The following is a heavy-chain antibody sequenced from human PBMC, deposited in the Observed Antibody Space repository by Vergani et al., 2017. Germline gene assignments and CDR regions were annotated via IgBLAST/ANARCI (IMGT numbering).Heavy chain of an antibody. J-gene: IGHJ6*03. Sequence: QVQLVQSGAEVKKPGSSVKVSCKASGSTFSSYAISWVRQAPGQGLEWMGGIIPIFGTANYAQKFQGRVTITADESTSTAYMELSSLRSEDTAVYYCAVGDCSSTSCYGLVGYYYYYMDVWGKGTTVTVSS. CDR2: IIPIFGTA. D-gene: IGHD2-2*01. CDR3: AVGDCSSTSCYGLVGYYYYYMDV. V-gene: IGHV1-69*01. CDR1: GSTFSSYA.